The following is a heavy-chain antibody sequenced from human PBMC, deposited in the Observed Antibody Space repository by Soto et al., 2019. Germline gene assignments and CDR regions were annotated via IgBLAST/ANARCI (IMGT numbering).Heavy chain of an antibody. Sequence: RRLSCAASGFTFSSYAMHWVRQAPGKGLEWVAVISYDGSNKYYADSVKGRFTISRDNSKNTLYLQMNSLRAEDTAVYYCARKSTKLELRYYYYYGMDVWGQGTTVTV. CDR2: ISYDGSNK. V-gene: IGHV3-30-3*01. J-gene: IGHJ6*02. CDR1: GFTFSSYA. D-gene: IGHD1-7*01. CDR3: ARKSTKLELRYYYYYGMDV.